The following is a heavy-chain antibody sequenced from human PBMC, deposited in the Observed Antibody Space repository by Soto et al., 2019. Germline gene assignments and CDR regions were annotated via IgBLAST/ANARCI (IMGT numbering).Heavy chain of an antibody. CDR2: IIPIFGTA. CDR3: ARDRLPNGSGPFYFDY. Sequence: SVKVPCKASGGTFSSYAISWVRQAPGQGLEWMGGIIPIFGTANYAQKFQGRVTITADESTSTAYMELSSLRSEDTAVYYCARDRLPNGSGPFYFDYWGQGTLVTV. D-gene: IGHD4-17*01. V-gene: IGHV1-69*13. CDR1: GGTFSSYA. J-gene: IGHJ4*02.